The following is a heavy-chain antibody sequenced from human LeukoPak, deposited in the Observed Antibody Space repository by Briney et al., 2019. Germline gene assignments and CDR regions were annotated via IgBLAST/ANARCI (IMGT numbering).Heavy chain of an antibody. CDR2: IIPMYRTP. D-gene: IGHD1-7*01. Sequence: SVKVSCKASGGTFGIYGMSWVRQAPGQGLEWMGGIIPMYRTPTYAERSEGRVTISTDDSTSTVYMELSSLRSEDTAVYYCARGATGTTFYHWLDPWGQGTLVTVSS. V-gene: IGHV1-69*05. CDR1: GGTFGIYG. CDR3: ARGATGTTFYHWLDP. J-gene: IGHJ5*02.